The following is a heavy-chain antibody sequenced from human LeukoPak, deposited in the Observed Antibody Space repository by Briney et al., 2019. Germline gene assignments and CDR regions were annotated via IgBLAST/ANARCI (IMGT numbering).Heavy chain of an antibody. CDR1: GFTFSSYS. V-gene: IGHV3-21*01. Sequence: PGGSLRLSCAASGFTFSSYSMNWVRQAPGKGLEWVASISSSSSYIYYADSVKGRFTISRDNAKNSLYLQMNSLRAEDTAVYYCARDPPMVRGVYYFDYWGQGTLVTVSS. J-gene: IGHJ4*02. CDR2: ISSSSSYI. CDR3: ARDPPMVRGVYYFDY. D-gene: IGHD3-10*01.